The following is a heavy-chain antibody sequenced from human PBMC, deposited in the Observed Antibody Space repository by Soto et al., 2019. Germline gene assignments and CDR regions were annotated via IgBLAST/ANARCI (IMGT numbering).Heavy chain of an antibody. CDR2: ISSSGSTI. V-gene: IGHV3-48*03. J-gene: IGHJ5*02. Sequence: GGSLRLSCAASGFTFSSYEMNWVRQAPGKGLEWVSYISSSGSTIYYADSVKGRFTISRDNAKNSLYLQMNSLRAEDTAVYYCARGSARSPPFDYSPAPWGQGTLVTVYS. CDR1: GFTFSSYE. CDR3: ARGSARSPPFDYSPAP. D-gene: IGHD4-4*01.